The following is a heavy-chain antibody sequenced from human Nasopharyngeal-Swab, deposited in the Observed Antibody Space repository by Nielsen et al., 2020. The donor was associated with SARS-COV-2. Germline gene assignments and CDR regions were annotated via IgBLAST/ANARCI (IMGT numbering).Heavy chain of an antibody. J-gene: IGHJ3*02. V-gene: IGHV5-51*01. CDR1: GYSFTSYW. CDR3: PRRRYGFPAPDAFDI. D-gene: IGHD5-18*01. Sequence: GESLKISCKGSGYSFTSYWIGWVRQMPGKGLEWMGIIYPGDSDTRYSPSFQGQVTISADKSISTAYLQWSSLKASDTAMYYCPRRRYGFPAPDAFDIWGQGTMVTVSS. CDR2: IYPGDSDT.